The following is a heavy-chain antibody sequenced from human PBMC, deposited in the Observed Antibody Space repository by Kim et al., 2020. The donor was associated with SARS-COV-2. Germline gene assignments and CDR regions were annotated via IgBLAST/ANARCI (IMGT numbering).Heavy chain of an antibody. D-gene: IGHD3-3*01. CDR1: GFTFSSYG. CDR2: IWYDGRNK. V-gene: IGHV3-33*06. CDR3: AKDLRGYDLDGMDV. Sequence: GGSLRLSCAASGFTFSSYGMHWVRQAPGKGLEWVAVIWYDGRNKYYADSVKGRFTISRDNSKNTLYLQMNRLRAEDTAVDYCAKDLRGYDLDGMDVWGQG. J-gene: IGHJ6*02.